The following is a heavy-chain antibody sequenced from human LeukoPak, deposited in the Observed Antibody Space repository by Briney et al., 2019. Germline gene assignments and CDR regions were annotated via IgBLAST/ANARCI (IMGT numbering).Heavy chain of an antibody. CDR1: GGTFSSYA. J-gene: IGHJ6*04. Sequence: ASVKVSCKASGGTFSSYAISWVRQAPGQGLEWMGGIIPIFGTANYAQKFQGRVTITADESTSTAYMELSSLRSEDTAVYYCARGLSLRFLEWLLLVWGKGTTVTVSS. CDR3: ARGLSLRFLEWLLLV. CDR2: IIPIFGTA. D-gene: IGHD3-3*01. V-gene: IGHV1-69*13.